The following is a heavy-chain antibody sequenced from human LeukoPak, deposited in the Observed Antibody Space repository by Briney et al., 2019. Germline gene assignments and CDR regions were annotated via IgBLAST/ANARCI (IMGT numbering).Heavy chain of an antibody. CDR3: ASGGIAAAGNGY. CDR1: GGSFSGYY. J-gene: IGHJ4*02. V-gene: IGHV4-34*01. CDR2: INHSGST. Sequence: PSETLSLTCAVYGGSFSGYYWSWIRQPPGKGLEWIGEINHSGSTNYNPSLKSRVTISVDTSKNQFSLKLSSVTAADTAVYYCASGGIAAAGNGYWGQGTLVTVSS. D-gene: IGHD6-13*01.